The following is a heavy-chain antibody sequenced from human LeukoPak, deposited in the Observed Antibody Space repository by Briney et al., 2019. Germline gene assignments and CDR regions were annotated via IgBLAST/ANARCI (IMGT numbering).Heavy chain of an antibody. CDR2: IRYDGSNK. D-gene: IGHD2-15*01. V-gene: IGHV3-30*02. Sequence: GGSLRLSCAASGFTFSTYGMHWVRQAPGKGLEWVAFIRYDGSNKYADSVKGRFTISRDNSKNTLFLQMNSLRAEDTAVYYCAKDGGTHGEYYSYYMDVWGKGPRVTVSS. CDR3: AKDGGTHGEYYSYYMDV. CDR1: GFTFSTYG. J-gene: IGHJ6*03.